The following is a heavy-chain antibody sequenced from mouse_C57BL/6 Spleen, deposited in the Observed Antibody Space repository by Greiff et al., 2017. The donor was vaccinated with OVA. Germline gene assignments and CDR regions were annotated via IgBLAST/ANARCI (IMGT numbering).Heavy chain of an antibody. Sequence: EVKVVESGGGLVKPGGSLKLSCAASGFTFSDYGMHWVRQAPEKGLEWVAYISSGSSTIYYADTVKGRFTISRDNAKNTLFLQMTSLRSEDTAMYYCAYDYDGGFAYWGQGTLVTVSA. CDR3: AYDYDGGFAY. V-gene: IGHV5-17*01. CDR2: ISSGSSTI. J-gene: IGHJ3*01. CDR1: GFTFSDYG. D-gene: IGHD2-4*01.